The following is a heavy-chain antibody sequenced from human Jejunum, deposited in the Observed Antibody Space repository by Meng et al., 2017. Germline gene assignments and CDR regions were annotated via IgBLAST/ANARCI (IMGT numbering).Heavy chain of an antibody. J-gene: IGHJ4*02. D-gene: IGHD1-26*01. V-gene: IGHV1-18*01. Sequence: QVQLVQSGAEVKNPGASVKVSCKTSGYTFTSYGISWVRQAPGQGLEWMGWISVYHGNTNYAQKLQGRVTMTTDTSTSTAYMELRSLRSDDTAVYLCARDYSGTSYRYSDYWGQGTLVTVSS. CDR2: ISVYHGNT. CDR1: GYTFTSYG. CDR3: ARDYSGTSYRYSDY.